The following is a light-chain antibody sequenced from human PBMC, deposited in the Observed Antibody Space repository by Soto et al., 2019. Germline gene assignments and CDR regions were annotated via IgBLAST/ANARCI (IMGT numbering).Light chain of an antibody. CDR2: DAS. V-gene: IGKV3-15*01. CDR1: QSVSSN. J-gene: IGKJ3*01. Sequence: ETVMTQSPATLSVSPGERPTLSCRASQSVSSNLAWYQQKPGQAPRLLIYDASTRATGIPARFSGSGSGTEFTLTISSLQSEDFAVYYCQQYNTLPLTFGPGTKVEIK. CDR3: QQYNTLPLT.